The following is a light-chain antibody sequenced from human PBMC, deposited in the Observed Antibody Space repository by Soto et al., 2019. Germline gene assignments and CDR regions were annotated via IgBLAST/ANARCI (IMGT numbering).Light chain of an antibody. CDR2: GAS. Sequence: EIVLTQSPGTLSLSPGDRATLSCRASQSVNSNYLAWYQRKPGQAPRLLIYGASNRATDIPHRFSASGSGTDFTLTITRLDAEDFAVYYCQQYDSTPPTFGQGTKVEVK. CDR3: QQYDSTPPT. CDR1: QSVNSNY. V-gene: IGKV3-20*01. J-gene: IGKJ1*01.